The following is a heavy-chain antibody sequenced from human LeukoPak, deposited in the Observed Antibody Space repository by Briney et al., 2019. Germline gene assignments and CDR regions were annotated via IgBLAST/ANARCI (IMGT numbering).Heavy chain of an antibody. CDR1: GGSISSGGYY. D-gene: IGHD2-2*01. CDR3: ARAIPAASNWFDP. CDR2: IYTSGST. J-gene: IGHJ5*02. V-gene: IGHV4-61*02. Sequence: SQTLSLTCTVSGGSISSGGYYWSWIRQPAGKGLEWIGRIYTSGSTNYNPSLKSRVTMSVDTSKNQFSLKLSSVTAADTAVYYCARAIPAASNWFDPWGQGTLVTVSS.